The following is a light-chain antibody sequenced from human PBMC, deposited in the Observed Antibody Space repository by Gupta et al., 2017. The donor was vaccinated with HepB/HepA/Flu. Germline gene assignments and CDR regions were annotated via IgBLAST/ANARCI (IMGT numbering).Light chain of an antibody. Sequence: EIVMTQSPAPLFVSPGERATLSCRASQSFGTALAWYQQRPGQAPRLLIYGASTRATGVSARFSGSGSGTEFTLTVTSLQSDDSAVYYCQQYHDWPPITFGQGTRLEIK. V-gene: IGKV3-15*01. CDR3: QQYHDWPPIT. CDR1: QSFGTA. CDR2: GAS. J-gene: IGKJ5*01.